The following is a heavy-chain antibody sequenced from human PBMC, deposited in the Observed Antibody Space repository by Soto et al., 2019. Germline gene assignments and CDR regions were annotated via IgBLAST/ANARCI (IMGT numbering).Heavy chain of an antibody. CDR1: GFTFSNAW. J-gene: IGHJ4*02. V-gene: IGHV3-15*07. CDR3: TTDNGRLGELSQYFDY. Sequence: EVQLVESGGGLVKPGGSLRLSCAASGFTFSNAWMNWVRQAPGKGLEWIGRIKSKTDGGTTDYAAPVKGRFTISRDDSKNTLYLQMNSLKTEDTAVYYCTTDNGRLGELSQYFDYWGQGTLVTVSS. D-gene: IGHD3-16*02. CDR2: IKSKTDGGTT.